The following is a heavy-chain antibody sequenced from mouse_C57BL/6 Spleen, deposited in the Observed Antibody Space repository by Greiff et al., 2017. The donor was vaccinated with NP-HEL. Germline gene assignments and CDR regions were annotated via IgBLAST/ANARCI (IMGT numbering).Heavy chain of an antibody. D-gene: IGHD2-3*01. V-gene: IGHV1-54*01. CDR2: INPGSGGT. Sequence: QVQLQQSGAELVRPGTSVKVSCKASGYAFTNYLIEWVTQRPGQGLEWIGVINPGSGGTNYNEKFKGKATLTADKSSSTAYMQLSSLTSEDSAVYFCARGNPYDGYSSWFAYWGQGTLVTVSA. J-gene: IGHJ3*01. CDR1: GYAFTNYL. CDR3: ARGNPYDGYSSWFAY.